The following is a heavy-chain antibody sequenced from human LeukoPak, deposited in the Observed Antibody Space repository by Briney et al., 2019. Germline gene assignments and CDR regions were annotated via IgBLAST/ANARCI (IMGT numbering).Heavy chain of an antibody. V-gene: IGHV3-20*04. D-gene: IGHD3-3*01. CDR2: INWNGDST. J-gene: IGHJ6*03. CDR1: GFTFHDDG. CDR3: ARARLLDFYYYYMDV. Sequence: PGGSLRLSCAASGFTFHDDGMSLVRQAPGKGLEWVSGINWNGDSTDYADSLKGRFTISRDNAKNSLYLQMNSLTAEDTALYYCARARLLDFYYYYMDVWGKGTTVTVSS.